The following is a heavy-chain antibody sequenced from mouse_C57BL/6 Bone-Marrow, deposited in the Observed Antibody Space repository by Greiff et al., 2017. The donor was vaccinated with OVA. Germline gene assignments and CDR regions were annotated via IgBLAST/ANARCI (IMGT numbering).Heavy chain of an antibody. CDR1: GFTFSDYG. CDR2: ISSGSSTI. Sequence: EVQRVESGGGLVKPGGSLKLSCAASGFTFSDYGMHWVRQAPEKGLEWVAYISSGSSTIYYADTVKGRFTISRDNAKNTLFLQMTSLRSEDTAMYYCARLYYDYDAVYYFDYWGQGTTLTVSS. V-gene: IGHV5-17*01. J-gene: IGHJ2*01. D-gene: IGHD2-4*01. CDR3: ARLYYDYDAVYYFDY.